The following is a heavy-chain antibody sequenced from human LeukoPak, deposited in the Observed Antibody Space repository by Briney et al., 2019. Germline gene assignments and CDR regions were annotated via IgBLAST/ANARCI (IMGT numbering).Heavy chain of an antibody. CDR1: GFTFSSYA. J-gene: IGHJ4*02. CDR3: ARGVDY. CDR2: ISYDGSNE. V-gene: IGHV3-30-3*01. Sequence: GGSLRLSCAASGFTFSSYAMHWVRQAPGKGLEWVAVISYDGSNEYYADSVKGRFTISRDNSKNTLYLQMNSLRAEDTAVYYCARGVDYWGQGTLVTVSS.